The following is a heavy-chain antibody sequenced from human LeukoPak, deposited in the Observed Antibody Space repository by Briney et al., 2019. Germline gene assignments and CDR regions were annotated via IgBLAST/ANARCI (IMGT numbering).Heavy chain of an antibody. V-gene: IGHV4-34*01. D-gene: IGHD3-9*01. CDR2: INHSGST. J-gene: IGHJ5*02. Sequence: PSETLSLTCAVYGGSFSGYYWSWIRQPPGKGLEWIGEINHSGSTNYNPSLKSRVTISVDTSKNQFSLKLSSVTAADTAVYYCARSPRVLRYFDWLLRVGWFDPWGQGTLVTVSS. CDR3: ARSPRVLRYFDWLLRVGWFDP. CDR1: GGSFSGYY.